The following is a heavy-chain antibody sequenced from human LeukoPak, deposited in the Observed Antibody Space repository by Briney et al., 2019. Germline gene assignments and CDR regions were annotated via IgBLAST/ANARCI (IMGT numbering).Heavy chain of an antibody. D-gene: IGHD3-16*02. J-gene: IGHJ4*02. V-gene: IGHV1-69*13. CDR3: ARVVLNVWGSYRSGLWIDY. CDR2: IIPIFGTA. CDR1: GYTFTSYY. Sequence: ASVKVSCKASGYTFTSYYMHWVRQAPGQGLEWMGGIIPIFGTANYAQKFQGRVTITADESTSTAYMELSSLRSEDTAVYYCARVVLNVWGSYRSGLWIDYWGQGTLVTVSS.